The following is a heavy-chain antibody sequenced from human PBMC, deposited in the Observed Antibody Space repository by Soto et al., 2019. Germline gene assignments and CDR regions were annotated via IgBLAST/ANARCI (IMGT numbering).Heavy chain of an antibody. Sequence: GGSLRLSCAASGFTVSSNCMNWVRQAPGKGLEWVSVIYSGGSTYYADSVKGRFTISRDNSKNTLYLQMNSLRAEETAVYYCARTSPGIAVTGSGYYYGMDVWGQGTTVTVSS. V-gene: IGHV3-53*01. CDR3: ARTSPGIAVTGSGYYYGMDV. D-gene: IGHD6-19*01. J-gene: IGHJ6*02. CDR2: IYSGGST. CDR1: GFTVSSNC.